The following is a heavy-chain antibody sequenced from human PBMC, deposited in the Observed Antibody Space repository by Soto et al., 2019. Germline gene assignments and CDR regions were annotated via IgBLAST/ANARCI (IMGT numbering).Heavy chain of an antibody. CDR3: ARGPFGGVIVPFFDY. D-gene: IGHD3-16*02. Sequence: QVQLQESGPGLVKPSQTLSLTCTVSGGSISSGGYYWSWIRQHPGKGLEWIGYIYYSGSTYYNPSLKSRVTISVDTSKNQFSLKLSSVTAADTAVYYCARGPFGGVIVPFFDYWGQGTLVTVSS. V-gene: IGHV4-31*03. J-gene: IGHJ4*02. CDR1: GGSISSGGYY. CDR2: IYYSGST.